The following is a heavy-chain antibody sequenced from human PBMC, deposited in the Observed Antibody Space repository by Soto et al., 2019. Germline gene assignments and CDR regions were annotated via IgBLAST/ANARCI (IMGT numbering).Heavy chain of an antibody. CDR3: ASGHESILTGSRYFDY. J-gene: IGHJ4*02. D-gene: IGHD3-9*01. CDR1: GGSFSGYY. V-gene: IGHV4-34*01. CDR2: INHSGST. Sequence: SETLSLTCAVYGGSFSGYYWSWIRQPPGKGLEWIGEINHSGSTNYNPSLKSRVTISVDTSKNQFSLKLSSVTAADTAVYYCASGHESILTGSRYFDYWGQGTLVTVSS.